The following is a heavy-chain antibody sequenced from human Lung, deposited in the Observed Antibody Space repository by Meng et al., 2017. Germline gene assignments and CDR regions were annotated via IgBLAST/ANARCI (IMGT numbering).Heavy chain of an antibody. D-gene: IGHD3-10*01. CDR2: FVSNADT. CDR1: GYTSASYG. CDR3: ARGTPGRSYSDY. V-gene: IGHV1-18*01. Sequence: QAQLLQSGAEVKKPGASVWISCKASGYTSASYGISWFRQAPGQGLEWMGWFVSNADTYPAQKFQRRVTMTRDTHTSTDFMELRSLRFDDTAVYYCARGTPGRSYSDYWGQGTLVTVSS. J-gene: IGHJ4*02.